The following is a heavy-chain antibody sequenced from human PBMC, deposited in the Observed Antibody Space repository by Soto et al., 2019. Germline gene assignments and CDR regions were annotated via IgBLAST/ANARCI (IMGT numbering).Heavy chain of an antibody. Sequence: GGSLRLSCAASGFTFSSYGMHWVRQAPGKGLEWVAVISYDGSNKYYADSVKGRFTISRDNSKNTLYLQMNSLRAEDTAEYYSYVSLLPAKHDTYWYFDLGGRGTLVTVSS. V-gene: IGHV3-30*03. J-gene: IGHJ2*01. CDR1: GFTFSSYG. CDR3: YVSLLPAKHDTYWYFDL. D-gene: IGHD2-2*01. CDR2: ISYDGSNK.